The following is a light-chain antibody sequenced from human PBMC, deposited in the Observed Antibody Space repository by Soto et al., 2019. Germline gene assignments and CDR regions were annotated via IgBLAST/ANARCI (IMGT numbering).Light chain of an antibody. CDR1: SSDVGGYKY. Sequence: QSALTQPASVSGSPGQSITISCTGNSSDVGGYKYVSWYQQHPGKAPKLMIYEVSNRPSGVSNRFSGSKSGNAASLTISGLQAEDEADYFCSSYTSNSVLVVFGGGTKLTVL. CDR2: EVS. V-gene: IGLV2-14*01. CDR3: SSYTSNSVLVV. J-gene: IGLJ2*01.